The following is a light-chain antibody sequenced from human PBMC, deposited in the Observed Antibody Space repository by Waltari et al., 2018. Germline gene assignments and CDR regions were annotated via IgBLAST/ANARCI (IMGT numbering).Light chain of an antibody. CDR2: GAS. J-gene: IGKJ1*01. V-gene: IGKV3-15*01. CDR1: QSVSSN. Sequence: ERVMTQSPATLSVSPGERATLSCRASQSVSSNLAWDPQKPGQAPRLLIYGASTRATGIPARFSGSGSGTEFTLTISSMQSEDFAVYYCQQYNNWPPWTFGQGTKVEIK. CDR3: QQYNNWPPWT.